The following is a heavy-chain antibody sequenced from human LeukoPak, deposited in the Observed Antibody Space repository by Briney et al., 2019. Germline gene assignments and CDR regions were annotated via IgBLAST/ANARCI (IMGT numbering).Heavy chain of an antibody. V-gene: IGHV4-61*08. Sequence: SETLSLTCTVSGGSISSGDYYWSWIRQPPGKGLEWIGYIYYSGSTNYNPSLKSRVTISVDTSKNQFSLKLSSVTAADTAVYYCARDSGSYSRAFDIWGQGTMVTVSS. CDR1: GGSISSGDYY. J-gene: IGHJ3*02. CDR3: ARDSGSYSRAFDI. D-gene: IGHD1-26*01. CDR2: IYYSGST.